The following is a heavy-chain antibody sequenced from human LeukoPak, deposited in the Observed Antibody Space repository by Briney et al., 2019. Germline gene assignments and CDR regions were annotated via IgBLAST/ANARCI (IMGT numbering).Heavy chain of an antibody. CDR1: GFTFSSYA. CDR3: AKGAERFSSGWSLRIDY. V-gene: IGHV3-23*01. Sequence: PGGSLRLSCAASGFTFSSYAMSWVRQAPGKGLEWVSSVSGSGDSTYYADSVKGRFTISRDNSKDTLYLQINSLRAEDTAVYYCAKGAERFSSGWSLRIDYWGQGTLVTVSS. J-gene: IGHJ4*02. CDR2: VSGSGDST. D-gene: IGHD6-19*01.